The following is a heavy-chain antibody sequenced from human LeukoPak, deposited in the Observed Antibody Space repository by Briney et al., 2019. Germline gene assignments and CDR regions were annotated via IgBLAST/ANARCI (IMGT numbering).Heavy chain of an antibody. CDR2: ISFDGSVK. CDR3: ARSYDTGRSFFDY. CDR1: GFTFSVYA. D-gene: IGHD3-16*01. V-gene: IGHV3-30-3*01. Sequence: GGSLRLSCTASGFTFSVYAFHWGRQAPGKGLEGGAVISFDGSVKYYADSVKGRFTFSRDNSKNTVYLQMNSLRDEDTAVYYCARSYDTGRSFFDYWGQGALVTVSS. J-gene: IGHJ4*02.